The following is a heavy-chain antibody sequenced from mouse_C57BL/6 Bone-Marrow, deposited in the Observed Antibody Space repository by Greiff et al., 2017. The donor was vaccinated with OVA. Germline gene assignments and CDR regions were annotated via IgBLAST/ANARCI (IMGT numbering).Heavy chain of an antibody. J-gene: IGHJ3*01. Sequence: QVQLKQSGAELVRPGASVTLSCKASGYTFTDYEMHWVKQTPVHGLEWIGAIDPETGGTAYNQKFKGKAILTADKSSSTAYMELRSLTSEDSAVYYCTRAPRNSWFAYWGQGTLVTVSA. CDR1: GYTFTDYE. CDR3: TRAPRNSWFAY. CDR2: IDPETGGT. V-gene: IGHV1-15*01. D-gene: IGHD2-1*01.